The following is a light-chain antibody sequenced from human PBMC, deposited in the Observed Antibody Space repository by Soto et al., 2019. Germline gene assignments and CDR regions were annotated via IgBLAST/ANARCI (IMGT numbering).Light chain of an antibody. J-gene: IGKJ2*01. V-gene: IGKV3-15*01. Sequence: EIVMTQSPATLSVSPGERATLSCRASQSVSSNLAWYQQKPGQAPRLLIYGASTRATGIPARFSGSGSGTEFTLTIGSLQSEDFAVYYCQLFNNWPPRYTFGQGTKLEIK. CDR2: GAS. CDR1: QSVSSN. CDR3: QLFNNWPPRYT.